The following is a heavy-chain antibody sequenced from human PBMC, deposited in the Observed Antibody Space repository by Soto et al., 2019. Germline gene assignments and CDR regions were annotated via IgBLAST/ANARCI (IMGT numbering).Heavy chain of an antibody. Sequence: EVQLVESGGGLVKPGGSLRLSCAASGFTFSSYSMNWVRQAPWKGLEWVSSISSSSSYIYYADSVKGRFTISRDNAKNALYLQMNSLRAEDTAVYYCARDAATSPYYYYGMDFWGQGTTVTVSS. V-gene: IGHV3-21*01. J-gene: IGHJ6*02. D-gene: IGHD2-15*01. CDR1: GFTFSSYS. CDR2: ISSSSSYI. CDR3: ARDAATSPYYYYGMDF.